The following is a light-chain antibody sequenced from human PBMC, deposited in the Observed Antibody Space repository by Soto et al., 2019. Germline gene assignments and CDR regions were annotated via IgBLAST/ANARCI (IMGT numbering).Light chain of an antibody. J-gene: IGKJ2*01. CDR2: GAS. V-gene: IGKV3-15*01. CDR3: QQSNNWPYT. Sequence: EIVMTQSQATLSVSPGERVILSCRASQSVSDNLAWYQQKPGQAPRLLIYGASTRATTNPARFSGSGSGTEFTLTISSLQSEDFAVDYCQQSNNWPYTFGQGTRLDIK. CDR1: QSVSDN.